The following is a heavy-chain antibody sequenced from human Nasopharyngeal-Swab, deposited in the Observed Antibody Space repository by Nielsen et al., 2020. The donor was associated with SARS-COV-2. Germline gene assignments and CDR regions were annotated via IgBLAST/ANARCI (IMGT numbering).Heavy chain of an antibody. CDR2: IIPIFGTA. V-gene: IGHV1-69*06. J-gene: IGHJ4*02. CDR3: ARASDYGDYGGYFDY. D-gene: IGHD4-17*01. Sequence: WVRQAPGQGLGWMGGIIPIFGTANYAQKFQGRVTITADKSTSTAYMELSSLRSEDTAVYYCARASDYGDYGGYFDYWGQGTLVTVSS.